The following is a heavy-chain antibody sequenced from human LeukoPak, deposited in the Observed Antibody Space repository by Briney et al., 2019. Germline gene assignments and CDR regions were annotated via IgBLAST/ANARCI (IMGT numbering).Heavy chain of an antibody. CDR2: ISSEEGST. Sequence: QPGGSLRLSCSASGFTFSTFSMHWVRQAPGKRLEYVSAISSEEGSTYYADSVKGRFTISRDNSKNTLDLQMNSLRAEDTAVYYCAKGAFRCSSTSCYGAFDYWGQGTLVTVSP. D-gene: IGHD2-2*01. CDR3: AKGAFRCSSTSCYGAFDY. V-gene: IGHV3-64*04. CDR1: GFTFSTFS. J-gene: IGHJ4*02.